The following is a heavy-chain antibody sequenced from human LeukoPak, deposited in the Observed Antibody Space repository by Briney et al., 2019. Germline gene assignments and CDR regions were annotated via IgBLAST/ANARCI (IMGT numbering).Heavy chain of an antibody. J-gene: IGHJ6*03. V-gene: IGHV3-9*03. CDR1: GFTFDDYA. D-gene: IGHD2-21*01. CDR3: AKDRFPYYYYYYMDV. CDR2: ISWNSGSI. Sequence: GGSLRLSCAASGFTFDDYAMHWVRQAPGKGLEWVSGISWNSGSIGYADSVKGRFTISRDNAKNSLYLQMNSLRAEDMALYYCAKDRFPYYYYYYMDVWGKGTTVTVSS.